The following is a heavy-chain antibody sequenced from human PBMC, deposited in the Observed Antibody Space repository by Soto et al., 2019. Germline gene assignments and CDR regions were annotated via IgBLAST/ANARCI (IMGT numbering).Heavy chain of an antibody. Sequence: QIQLVQSGGEVKKPGASVKVSCKSSGYKFISHSITWVRQAPGQGLEGMGRISAYNVNTNYAQKLQGRVTMTTDTSTNTAYMELRSLRSDDTAVYYCARGAFCGGAPGCRDMDVWGQGTTVTVSS. D-gene: IGHD2-21*01. J-gene: IGHJ6*02. CDR1: GYKFISHS. V-gene: IGHV1-18*01. CDR3: ARGAFCGGAPGCRDMDV. CDR2: ISAYNVNT.